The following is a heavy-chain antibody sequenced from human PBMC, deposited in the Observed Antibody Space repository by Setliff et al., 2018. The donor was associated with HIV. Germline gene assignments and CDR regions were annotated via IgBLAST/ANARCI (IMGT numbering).Heavy chain of an antibody. CDR3: AKCGGTCWHNFFGP. CDR1: GFTFSSYA. D-gene: IGHD2-15*01. Sequence: LRLSCAASGFTFSSYAMSWVRQAPGKGLEWVSGISGSGTSTYYADSVKGRFTISRDNSKNTLYLQMNSLRAEDTAVYYCAKCGGTCWHNFFGPWGQGTLVTVSS. J-gene: IGHJ5*02. CDR2: ISGSGTST. V-gene: IGHV3-23*01.